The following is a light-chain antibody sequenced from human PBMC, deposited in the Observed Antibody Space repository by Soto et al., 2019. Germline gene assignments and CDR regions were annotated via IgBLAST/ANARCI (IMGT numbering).Light chain of an antibody. CDR3: SSYTSSTSYV. CDR1: SSDVGGYNY. V-gene: IGLV2-14*01. Sequence: QSVLTQPASVSVSPGQSITISCIGTSSDVGGYNYVSWYQQHPGKAPKLMIYEVTNRPAGVSNRFSGSKSGNTASLTISGLQAEDEADYYCSSYTSSTSYVFGSGTKVTVL. CDR2: EVT. J-gene: IGLJ1*01.